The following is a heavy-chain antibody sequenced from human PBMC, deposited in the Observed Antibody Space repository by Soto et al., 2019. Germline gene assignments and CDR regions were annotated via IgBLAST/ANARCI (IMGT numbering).Heavy chain of an antibody. CDR3: AKDVWQHQPPLALYYFDY. Sequence: GGSLRLSCAASGFTFSSYAMSWVRQAPGKGLEWVSAISGSGGSTYYADSVKGRFTISRDNSKNTLYLQMNSLRAEDTAVYYCAKDVWQHQPPLALYYFDYWGQRTLVTVSS. V-gene: IGHV3-23*01. J-gene: IGHJ4*02. CDR1: GFTFSSYA. D-gene: IGHD6-13*01. CDR2: ISGSGGST.